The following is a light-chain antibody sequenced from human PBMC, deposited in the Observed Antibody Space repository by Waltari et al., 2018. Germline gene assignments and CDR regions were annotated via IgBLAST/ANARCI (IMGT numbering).Light chain of an antibody. Sequence: QTVVTQEPSLSVSLGGTVTLTCTLSSGSLSTTSYATWYQQTPGQAPRTLVYKGNSRSSGVPDRFSGSILGNKAALTITGAQADDECDYYCSLYMGSGIWVFGGGTKLTVL. CDR3: SLYMGSGIWV. CDR2: KGN. V-gene: IGLV8-61*01. J-gene: IGLJ3*02. CDR1: SGSLSTTSY.